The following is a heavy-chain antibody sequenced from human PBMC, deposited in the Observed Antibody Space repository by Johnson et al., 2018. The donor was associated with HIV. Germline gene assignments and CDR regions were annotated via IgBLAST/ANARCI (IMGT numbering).Heavy chain of an antibody. V-gene: IGHV3-20*04. CDR3: AREGNSGSYLENNAFDI. CDR2: IHWSGGGT. Sequence: EQLVESGGGVVQPGRSLRLSCAASGFKLYEYDVSWVRQVPGKGLEWVSGIHWSGGGTAYADSVKCRFTVSRDNAKKSLYLQMNSLRAEDTALYYCAREGNSGSYLENNAFDIWGQGTTVTVSS. CDR1: GFKLYEYD. D-gene: IGHD1-26*01. J-gene: IGHJ3*02.